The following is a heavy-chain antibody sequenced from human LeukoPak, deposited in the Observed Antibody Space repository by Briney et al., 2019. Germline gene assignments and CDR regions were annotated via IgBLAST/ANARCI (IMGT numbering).Heavy chain of an antibody. CDR2: IRSKAYGGTA. J-gene: IGHJ5*02. Sequence: GGSLRLSCTASGFTFGDYVMTWFRQAPGKGLEWVGFIRSKAYGGTAEYAASLKGRITISRDDSKTIAYLQMNSLRAEDTAVYFCARRGTDYCTPSSCHPNWFAPWGQGTQVTVSS. D-gene: IGHD4-11*01. CDR1: GFTFGDYV. V-gene: IGHV3-49*03. CDR3: ARRGTDYCTPSSCHPNWFAP.